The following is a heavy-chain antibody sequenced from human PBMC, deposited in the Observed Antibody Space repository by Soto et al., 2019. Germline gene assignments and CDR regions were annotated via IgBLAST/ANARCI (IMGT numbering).Heavy chain of an antibody. Sequence: QVQLVQSGAEVRKPGSSVRVSCKASGGSFNRHTISWVRQAPGQGLEWMGGIIPIFGTATHAQKFQGRVTILADESTSTVYMELSSLRSDDTAIYYCARGWGYDSTDYYYAYWGQGTLVIVSS. CDR2: IIPIFGTA. CDR1: GGSFNRHT. D-gene: IGHD3-22*01. J-gene: IGHJ4*02. CDR3: ARGWGYDSTDYYYAY. V-gene: IGHV1-69*01.